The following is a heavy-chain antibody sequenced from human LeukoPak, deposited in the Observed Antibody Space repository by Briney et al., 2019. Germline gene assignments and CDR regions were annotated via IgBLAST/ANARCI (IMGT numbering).Heavy chain of an antibody. CDR2: VYTSGST. CDR3: ARGGPYYYYYYMDV. CDR1: GGSISGYY. V-gene: IGHV4-4*07. Sequence: SETLSLTCSVSGGSISGYYWTWIRQPAGKGLEWIGRVYTSGSTHYNPSLKTRLTMSVDTSKNQFSLKLSSVTAADTAVYYCARGGPYYYYYYMDVWGKGTTVTVSS. J-gene: IGHJ6*03.